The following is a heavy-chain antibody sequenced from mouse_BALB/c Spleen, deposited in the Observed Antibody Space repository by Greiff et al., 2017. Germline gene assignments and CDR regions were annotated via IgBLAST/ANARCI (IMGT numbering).Heavy chain of an antibody. V-gene: IGHV1-69*02. D-gene: IGHD1-1*01. Sequence: VKQSCKASGYTFTSYWMHWVKQRPGQGLEWIGEIDPSDSYTNYNQKFKGKATLTVDKSSSTAYMQLSSLTSEDSAVYYCAYGSSYDWYFDVWGAGTTVTVSS. J-gene: IGHJ1*01. CDR3: AYGSSYDWYFDV. CDR1: GYTFTSYW. CDR2: IDPSDSYT.